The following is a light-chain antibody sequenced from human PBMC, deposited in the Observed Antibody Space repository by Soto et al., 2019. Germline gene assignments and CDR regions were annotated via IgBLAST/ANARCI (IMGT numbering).Light chain of an antibody. CDR1: QTISSW. Sequence: DIQMTQSPSTLSGSVGDRVTITCRASQTISSWLAWYQQKPGKAPKLLIYKASTLKSGVPSRFSGSGYGTEFTLTISSLQPDDFATYYGQHYNSYSEAFGQGTKVALK. CDR2: KAS. V-gene: IGKV1-5*03. CDR3: QHYNSYSEA. J-gene: IGKJ1*01.